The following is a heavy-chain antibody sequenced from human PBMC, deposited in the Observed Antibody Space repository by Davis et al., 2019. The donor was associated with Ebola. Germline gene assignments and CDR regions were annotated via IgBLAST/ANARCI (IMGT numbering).Heavy chain of an antibody. D-gene: IGHD6-13*01. CDR3: ASEPTSSPPEVGGMDV. CDR2: ISYDGSNK. Sequence: GESLKISCAASGFTFSNYSMHWVRQAPGKGLEWVAVISYDGSNKYYADSVKGRFTISRDNSKNTLYLQMNSLRAEDTAVYYCASEPTSSPPEVGGMDVWGQGTTVTVSS. J-gene: IGHJ6*02. V-gene: IGHV3-30*03. CDR1: GFTFSNYS.